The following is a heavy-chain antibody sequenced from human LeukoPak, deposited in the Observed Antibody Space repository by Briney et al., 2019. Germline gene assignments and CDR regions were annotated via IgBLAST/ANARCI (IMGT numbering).Heavy chain of an antibody. CDR1: GFTLNSNT. CDR3: AKHRCSADNCNAYFEY. D-gene: IGHD2-15*01. V-gene: IGHV3-23*01. Sequence: GGSLRLSCAASGFTLNSNTMSWVRQAPGKGLEWVSVIRLSGGGPSYADSVKGRFIISRDNSKNTLYLQMNGLRAEDTAVYYCAKHRCSADNCNAYFEYWGQGTLVTVSS. CDR2: IRLSGGGP. J-gene: IGHJ4*02.